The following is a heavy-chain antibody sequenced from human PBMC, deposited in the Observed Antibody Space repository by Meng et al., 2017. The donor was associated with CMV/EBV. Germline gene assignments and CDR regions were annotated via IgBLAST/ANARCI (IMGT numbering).Heavy chain of an antibody. CDR3: AKAHDILTGYYDY. CDR1: GFTFDDYA. CDR2: ISWNSGSI. J-gene: IGHJ4*02. Sequence: GGSLRLSCAASGFTFDDYAMHWVRQAAGKGLEWVSGISWNSGSIGYADSVKGRFTISRDNAKNSLYLQMNSLRAEDTALYYCAKAHDILTGYYDYWGQGTLVTVSS. D-gene: IGHD3-9*01. V-gene: IGHV3-9*01.